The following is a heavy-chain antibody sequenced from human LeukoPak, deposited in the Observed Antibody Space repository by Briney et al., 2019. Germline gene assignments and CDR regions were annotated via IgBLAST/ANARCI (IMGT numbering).Heavy chain of an antibody. CDR2: ISPNSVEK. V-gene: IGHV1-2*02. Sequence: ASVKVSCKASGYTFSDYYMHWVRQAPAQGLEWMGWISPNSVEKVYAQKFQGRVTMTRDTSISTANMELSRLRSDDTAVYYCARKRGVGVDRNAFDIWGQGTMVTVSS. D-gene: IGHD3-3*01. CDR3: ARKRGVGVDRNAFDI. CDR1: GYTFSDYY. J-gene: IGHJ3*02.